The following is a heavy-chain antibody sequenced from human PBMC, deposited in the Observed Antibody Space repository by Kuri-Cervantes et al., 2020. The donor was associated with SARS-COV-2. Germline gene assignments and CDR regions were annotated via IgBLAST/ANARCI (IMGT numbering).Heavy chain of an antibody. J-gene: IGHJ3*02. D-gene: IGHD3-10*01. CDR3: ARGGLGFRDHAFDI. CDR2: IYTSGST. CDR1: DGSISSSSYD. V-gene: IGHV4-61*02. Sequence: LRLSCTVSDGSISSSSYDWSWIRQPAGKGLEWIGRIYTSGSTNYNPSLKSRVTMSVDTSKNQFSLKLSSVTAADTAVYYCARGGLGFRDHAFDIWGQGTMVTVSS.